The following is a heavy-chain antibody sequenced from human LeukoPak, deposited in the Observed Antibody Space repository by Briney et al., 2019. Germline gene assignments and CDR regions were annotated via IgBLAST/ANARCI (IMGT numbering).Heavy chain of an antibody. CDR2: ISAGGATI. Sequence: GGSLRLSCAASGFSFSTYALSLVRQAPGKGPEWVSAISAGGATIYYADSVKGRFTVSRDNSKNTLYLHMSSLRAEDTAIYYCAKDSGGTYFYYYYYMDVWGKGTTVTVSS. D-gene: IGHD1-26*01. J-gene: IGHJ6*03. V-gene: IGHV3-23*01. CDR3: AKDSGGTYFYYYYYMDV. CDR1: GFSFSTYA.